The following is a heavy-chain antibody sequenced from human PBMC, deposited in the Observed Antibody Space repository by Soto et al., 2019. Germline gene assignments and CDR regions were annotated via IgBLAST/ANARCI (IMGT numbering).Heavy chain of an antibody. Sequence: PSETLSLTCAFSSDTICSTNWWAWVRQSPGRGLEWIGEIYHSGTTNYSPSLKSRVNIAVDMSTNHFSLTLISVTAADTAVYYCAFPATADFDYWGKGILVTVSS. CDR1: SDTICSTNW. J-gene: IGHJ4*02. V-gene: IGHV4-4*02. CDR3: AFPATADFDY. CDR2: IYHSGTT. D-gene: IGHD6-13*01.